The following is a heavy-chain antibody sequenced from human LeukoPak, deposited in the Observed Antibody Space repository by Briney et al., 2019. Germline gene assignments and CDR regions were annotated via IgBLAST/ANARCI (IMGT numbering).Heavy chain of an antibody. Sequence: PSETLSFTCTVSGGSITNYYWIWIRQPPGKGLEWIGHISYSGSTNYNPSLKSRVTISVDTSKNQFSLKLTSVTAADTAVYYCARGHDGVVGWFAPWGRGTLVTVSS. CDR3: ARGHDGVVGWFAP. D-gene: IGHD2-15*01. V-gene: IGHV4-59*01. CDR2: ISYSGST. J-gene: IGHJ5*02. CDR1: GGSITNYY.